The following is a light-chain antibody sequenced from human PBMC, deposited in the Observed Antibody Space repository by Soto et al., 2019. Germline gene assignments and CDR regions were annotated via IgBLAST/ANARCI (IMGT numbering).Light chain of an antibody. CDR1: QSISSW. CDR2: KAS. Sequence: DIQTTQSPSSLSSSVADIFTISCRASQSISSWLAWYQQKPGKAPNLLIHKASHLESGVPSRFSGSGSGTEFTLTISSLQPGDFATYYCQHYNTYPWTFGQGTKVDIK. CDR3: QHYNTYPWT. J-gene: IGKJ1*01. V-gene: IGKV1-5*03.